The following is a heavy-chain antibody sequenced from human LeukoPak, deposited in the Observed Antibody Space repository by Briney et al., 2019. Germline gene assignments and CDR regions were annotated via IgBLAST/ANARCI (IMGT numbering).Heavy chain of an antibody. CDR1: GGSISSGSYY. Sequence: SQTLSLTCTVSGGSISSGSYYWSWIRQPPGKGLEWIGEINHRGSTNYNPSLKSRVTVSLDTSKNQFSLKLSSVTAADTAVYYCARAPGAALDWGQGTLVTVSS. CDR2: INHRGST. V-gene: IGHV4-39*07. J-gene: IGHJ4*02. CDR3: ARAPGAALD. D-gene: IGHD2-15*01.